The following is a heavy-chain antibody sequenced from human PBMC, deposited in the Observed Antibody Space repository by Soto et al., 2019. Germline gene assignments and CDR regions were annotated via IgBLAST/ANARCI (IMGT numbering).Heavy chain of an antibody. CDR3: AKDFGAWSDS. D-gene: IGHD3-10*01. CDR2: ISYDGGDF. CDR1: GFAFSTYG. Sequence: GSLRLSCAASGFAFSTYGIHWVRQAPGKGLEWVALISYDGGDFYYADSVKGRFTISRDNSKHTLSLQMDSLRVEDTAVYYCAKDFGAWSDSWGQGTLVTVSS. J-gene: IGHJ5*01. V-gene: IGHV3-30*18.